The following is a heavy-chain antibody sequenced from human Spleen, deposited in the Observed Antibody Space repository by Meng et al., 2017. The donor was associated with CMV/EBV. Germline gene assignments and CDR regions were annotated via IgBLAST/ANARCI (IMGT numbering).Heavy chain of an antibody. J-gene: IGHJ6*02. CDR2: MNPNSGNT. Sequence: ASVKVSCKAFGYTFTSYDINWVRQATGQGLEWMGWMNPNSGNTGYAQKFQGRVTITRNTSISTAYMELSSLRSEDTAVYYCARACEGYSYGSYYYGMDVWGQGTTVTVSS. CDR1: GYTFTSYD. V-gene: IGHV1-8*03. D-gene: IGHD5-18*01. CDR3: ARACEGYSYGSYYYGMDV.